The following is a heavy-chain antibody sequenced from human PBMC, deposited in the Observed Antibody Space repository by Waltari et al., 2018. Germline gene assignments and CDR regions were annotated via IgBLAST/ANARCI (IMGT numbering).Heavy chain of an antibody. D-gene: IGHD2-15*01. V-gene: IGHV3-30-3*01. Sequence: QVQLVESGGGVVQPGRSLRLSCAASGFTFNHFAMHWVRQAPGKWLEWVALISFDGAKIYYTDSVRGRFTISRDNSKNTLYLQMESLKPEDTGVYYCARGGNVVVILAATLDYWGQGALVTVSS. CDR1: GFTFNHFA. CDR3: ARGGNVVVILAATLDY. CDR2: ISFDGAKI. J-gene: IGHJ4*02.